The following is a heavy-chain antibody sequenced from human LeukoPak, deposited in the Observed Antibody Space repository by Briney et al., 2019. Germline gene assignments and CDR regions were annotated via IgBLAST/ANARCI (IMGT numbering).Heavy chain of an antibody. D-gene: IGHD3-9*01. CDR2: IYYSGST. V-gene: IGHV4-59*01. J-gene: IGHJ5*02. Sequence: SETLSLTCTVSGGSISSYYWSWIRQPPGKGLEWIGYIYYSGSTNYNPSLKSRVTISVDTSKNQFSLKLGSVTAADTAVYYCARADILTGYYYNSWFDPWGQGTLVTVSS. CDR1: GGSISSYY. CDR3: ARADILTGYYYNSWFDP.